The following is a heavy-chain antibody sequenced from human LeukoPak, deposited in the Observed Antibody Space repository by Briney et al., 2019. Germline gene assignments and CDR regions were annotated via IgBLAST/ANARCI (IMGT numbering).Heavy chain of an antibody. CDR3: ARGPSYSGSYHRDFDY. CDR1: GFTVSSNY. V-gene: IGHV3-53*01. CDR2: IYSGGST. J-gene: IGHJ4*02. Sequence: GGSLRLSCAASGFTVSSNYMSWVRQAPGEGLEWVSVIYSGGSTYYADSVKGRFTISRDNSKNTLYLQMNSLRAEDTAVYYCARGPSYSGSYHRDFDYWGQGTLVTVSS. D-gene: IGHD1-26*01.